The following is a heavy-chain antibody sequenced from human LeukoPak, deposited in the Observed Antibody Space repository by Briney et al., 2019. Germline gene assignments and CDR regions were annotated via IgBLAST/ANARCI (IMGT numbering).Heavy chain of an antibody. CDR1: GASVSSSH. V-gene: IGHV4-59*02. CDR2: LSYTGKT. CDR3: SEGYFEPFDQ. D-gene: IGHD2/OR15-2a*01. J-gene: IGHJ4*02. Sequence: SETLSLTCVVSGASVSSSHWNWFGQLPGRGLEWIGCLSYTGKTDYNPSLTSRVTMSLDTSKNQVSLKLRSLTTADTAIYYCSEGYFEPFDQWGQGTLVTVSS.